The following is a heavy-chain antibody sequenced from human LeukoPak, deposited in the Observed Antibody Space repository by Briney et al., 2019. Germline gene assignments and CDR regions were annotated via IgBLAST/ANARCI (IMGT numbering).Heavy chain of an antibody. Sequence: SVKVSCXASGFTFHTSAMQWVRQARGQRLEWIGWIVLGSGNTVYSHKFHDRVIITRDMSTSTVYMELDSLGSEDTAVYYCAAQRGASLHDFWSTRLFDPWGQGTLVTVSS. V-gene: IGHV1-58*02. CDR2: IVLGSGNT. D-gene: IGHD3-3*01. J-gene: IGHJ5*02. CDR3: AAQRGASLHDFWSTRLFDP. CDR1: GFTFHTSA.